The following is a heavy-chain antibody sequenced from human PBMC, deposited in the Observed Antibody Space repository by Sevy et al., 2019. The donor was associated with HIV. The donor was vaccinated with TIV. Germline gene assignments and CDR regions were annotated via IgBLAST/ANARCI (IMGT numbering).Heavy chain of an antibody. CDR3: AKDAADYDFWSGYRSYYYYGMDV. V-gene: IGHV3-30*18. J-gene: IGHJ6*02. CDR2: ISYDGSNK. CDR1: GFTFSSYG. Sequence: GGSLRLSCAASGFTFSSYGMHWVRQAPGKGLEWVAVISYDGSNKYYADSVKGRFTISRDNSKNTLYLQMNGLRAEDTAVYYCAKDAADYDFWSGYRSYYYYGMDVWGQGTTVTVSS. D-gene: IGHD3-3*01.